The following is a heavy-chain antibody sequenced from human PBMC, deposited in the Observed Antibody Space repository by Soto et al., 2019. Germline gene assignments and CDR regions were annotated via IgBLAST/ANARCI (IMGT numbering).Heavy chain of an antibody. CDR2: IYYSGST. CDR3: ARLGHRTYYDFWSGPDYYYYYMDV. V-gene: IGHV4-39*01. J-gene: IGHJ6*03. D-gene: IGHD3-3*01. Sequence: SETLSLTCTVAGGSISSSSDYWGRIRQHPGKGLEWIGSIYYSGSTYYNPSLKSRVTISVDTSKNQFSLKLSSVTAADTAVYYCARLGHRTYYDFWSGPDYYYYYMDVWGKGTTVTVSS. CDR1: GGSISSSSDY.